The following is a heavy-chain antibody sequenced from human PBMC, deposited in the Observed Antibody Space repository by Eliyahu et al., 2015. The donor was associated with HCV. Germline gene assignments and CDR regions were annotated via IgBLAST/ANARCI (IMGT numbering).Heavy chain of an antibody. V-gene: IGHV3-23*01. Sequence: EVHLLESGGGLVQPGGSLRLSCAASGFTFSNYAMNWVRQAPGKGLEWVSTVSGSGGSTYYTDSLKGRFTISRDNSKNTVFLQMNSLRAEDTAIYYCAKVSNTNYYDYWGQGTLVTVSS. CDR3: AKVSNTNYYDY. CDR2: VSGSGGST. CDR1: GFTFSNYA. D-gene: IGHD6-13*01. J-gene: IGHJ4*02.